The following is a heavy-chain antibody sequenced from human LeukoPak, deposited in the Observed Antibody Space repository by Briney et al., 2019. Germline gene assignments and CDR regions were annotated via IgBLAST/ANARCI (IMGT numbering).Heavy chain of an antibody. CDR2: ISSSSSSI. D-gene: IGHD3-22*01. CDR3: AKSSGFYESYYYMDV. V-gene: IGHV3-48*01. Sequence: GGSLRLSCAASGFSFSSYSMTWVRQAPGKGLEWVSYISSSSSSIYYADSVKGRFTISRDNAENSLYLQINSLRAEDTAVYYCAKSSGFYESYYYMDVWGKGTTVTVSS. J-gene: IGHJ6*03. CDR1: GFSFSSYS.